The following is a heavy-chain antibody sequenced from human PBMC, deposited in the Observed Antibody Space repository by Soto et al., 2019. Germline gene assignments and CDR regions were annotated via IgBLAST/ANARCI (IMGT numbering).Heavy chain of an antibody. Sequence: QVHLVQSGAEVKKPGASVKVSCKGSGYAFTTYGITWVRQAPGQGLEWMGWISAHNGNTNYAQKLQGRVTVTRVTSTSTAYMELRCLRSDDTAVYYCARGRYGDYWGQGALVTVSS. CDR3: ARGRYGDY. V-gene: IGHV1-18*01. D-gene: IGHD1-1*01. J-gene: IGHJ4*02. CDR2: ISAHNGNT. CDR1: GYAFTTYG.